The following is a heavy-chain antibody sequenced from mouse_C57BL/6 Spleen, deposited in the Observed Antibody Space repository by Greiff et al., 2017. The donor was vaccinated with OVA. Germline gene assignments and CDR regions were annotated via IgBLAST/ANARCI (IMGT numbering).Heavy chain of an antibody. Sequence: EVKLQESGPELVKPGASVKISCKASGYSFTDYNMNWVKQSNGKSLEWIGVINPNYGTTSYNQKFKGKATLTVDQSSSTAYMQLNSLTSEDSAVYYCASPYDYDEDYYAMDYWGQGTSVTVSS. CDR2: INPNYGTT. V-gene: IGHV1-39*01. J-gene: IGHJ4*01. CDR1: GYSFTDYN. CDR3: ASPYDYDEDYYAMDY. D-gene: IGHD2-4*01.